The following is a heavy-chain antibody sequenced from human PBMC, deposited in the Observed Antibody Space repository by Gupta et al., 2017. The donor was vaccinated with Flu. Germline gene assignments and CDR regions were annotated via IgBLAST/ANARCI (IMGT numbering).Heavy chain of an antibody. CDR1: GFPFSSYG. D-gene: IGHD5-12*01. CDR3: ARTSRGYSGYDLVDY. Sequence: QVQLVESGGGVVQPGRSLRLSCAASGFPFSSYGMHWVRQAPGKGLEWVAVIWYDGSNKYYADSVKGRFTLSRDNSRNTLYLQMNSLRAEDTAVYYCARTSRGYSGYDLVDYWGQGTLVTVSS. CDR2: IWYDGSNK. V-gene: IGHV3-33*01. J-gene: IGHJ4*02.